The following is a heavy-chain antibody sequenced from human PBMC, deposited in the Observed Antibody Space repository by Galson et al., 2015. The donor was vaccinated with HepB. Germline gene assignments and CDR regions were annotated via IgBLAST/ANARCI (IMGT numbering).Heavy chain of an antibody. V-gene: IGHV1-3*01. CDR1: GYTFTSYA. J-gene: IGHJ4*02. CDR2: INAGNGNT. Sequence: SVKVSCKASGYTFTSYAMHWVRQAPGQRLEWMGWINAGNGNTKYSQKFQGRVTITRDTSASTAYMELSSLRSEDTAVYYCARGGDYGDYCDYWGQGTLVTVSS. CDR3: ARGGDYGDYCDY. D-gene: IGHD4-17*01.